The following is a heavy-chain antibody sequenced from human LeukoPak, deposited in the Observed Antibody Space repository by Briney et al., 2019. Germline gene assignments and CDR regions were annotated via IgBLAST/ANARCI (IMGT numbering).Heavy chain of an antibody. CDR1: GYTFTSYG. J-gene: IGHJ4*02. V-gene: IGHV1-18*01. Sequence: ASVKVSCKASGYTFTSYGISWVRQAPGQGLEWMGWISTYNGNTNHAQKLQGRVTMTTDTSTSTAYMELRGLRSDDTAVYYCARDFDSSGSNRGGDYWGQGTLVTVSS. CDR3: ARDFDSSGSNRGGDY. CDR2: ISTYNGNT. D-gene: IGHD3-22*01.